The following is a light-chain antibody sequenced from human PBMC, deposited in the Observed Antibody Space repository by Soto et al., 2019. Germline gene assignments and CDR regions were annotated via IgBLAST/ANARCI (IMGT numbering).Light chain of an antibody. CDR2: AAS. J-gene: IGKJ1*01. CDR3: QQSYSTPWT. Sequence: DAQITQPPSSVSASVGDRVTITCRASQSISSYLNWYQQKPGKAPKLLIYAASSLQSGVPSRFSGSGSGTDFTLTISSLQPEDFATYYCQQSYSTPWTFGQGTKVDIK. V-gene: IGKV1-39*01. CDR1: QSISSY.